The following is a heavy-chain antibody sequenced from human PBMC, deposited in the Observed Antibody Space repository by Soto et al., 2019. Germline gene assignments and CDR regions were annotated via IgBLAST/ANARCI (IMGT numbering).Heavy chain of an antibody. Sequence: GSLRLSCAASGFTFSDYYMSWIRQAPGKGLEWVSYISSSGSTIYYADSVKGRFTISRDNAKNSLYLQMNSLRAEDTAVYYCARDHGYCSGGSCFGPKYYFDYWGQGTLVTVSS. D-gene: IGHD2-15*01. J-gene: IGHJ4*02. CDR1: GFTFSDYY. V-gene: IGHV3-11*01. CDR3: ARDHGYCSGGSCFGPKYYFDY. CDR2: ISSSGSTI.